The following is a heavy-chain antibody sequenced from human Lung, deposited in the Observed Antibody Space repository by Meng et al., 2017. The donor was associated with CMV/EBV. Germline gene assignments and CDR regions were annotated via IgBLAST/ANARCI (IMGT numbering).Heavy chain of an antibody. D-gene: IGHD2/OR15-2a*01. J-gene: IGHJ5*02. Sequence: SETLSLTXTVSGGSISSYYWSWIRQPPGKGLEWIGYIYYSGSTIYNPSLKSRVTISVDTSKNEFSLKLSSVTAADTAIYYCARDRRPLSNNWFDPWGQGTLVTFSS. CDR3: ARDRRPLSNNWFDP. V-gene: IGHV4-59*01. CDR1: GGSISSYY. CDR2: IYYSGST.